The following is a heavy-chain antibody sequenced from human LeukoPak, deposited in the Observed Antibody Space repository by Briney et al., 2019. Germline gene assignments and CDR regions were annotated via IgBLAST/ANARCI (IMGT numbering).Heavy chain of an antibody. CDR1: GGSISSYY. Sequence: SETLSLTCTVSGGSISSYYWSWIRQPPGKGLEWIGYIFYSGSTNYNPSLRSRVTISLDTSKYQFSLKLSSVTAADTAVYYCARLTMFRGVIYGTDWHSDLWGRGTLVTVSS. V-gene: IGHV4-59*12. CDR3: ARLTMFRGVIYGTDWHSDL. CDR2: IFYSGST. J-gene: IGHJ2*01. D-gene: IGHD3-10*01.